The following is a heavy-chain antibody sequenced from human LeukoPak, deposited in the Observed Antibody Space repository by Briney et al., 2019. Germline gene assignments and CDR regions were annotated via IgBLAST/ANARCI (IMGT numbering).Heavy chain of an antibody. D-gene: IGHD6-13*01. V-gene: IGHV3-66*01. J-gene: IGHJ4*02. CDR2: IYSGGST. Sequence: GGSLRLSCAASGFTVSSNYMSWVRQAPGKGLEWVSVIYSGGSTYYADSVKGRFTISRDNSKNTLYLQMNSLRAEDTAVYYCATRAPGFSSSWSLWGQGTLVTVSS. CDR1: GFTVSSNY. CDR3: ATRAPGFSSSWSL.